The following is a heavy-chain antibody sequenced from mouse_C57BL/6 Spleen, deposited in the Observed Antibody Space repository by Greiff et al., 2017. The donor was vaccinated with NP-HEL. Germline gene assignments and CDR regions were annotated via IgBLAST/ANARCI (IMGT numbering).Heavy chain of an antibody. D-gene: IGHD2-5*01. CDR3: ARRYSNRDAMDY. CDR2: IYPGSGST. V-gene: IGHV1-55*01. J-gene: IGHJ4*01. CDR1: GYTFTSYW. Sequence: VQLQQPGAELVKPGASVKMSCKASGYTFTSYWITWVKQRPGQGLEWIGDIYPGSGSTNYNEKFKSKATLTVDTSSSTAYMQLSSLTSEDSAVYYCARRYSNRDAMDYWGQGTSVTVSS.